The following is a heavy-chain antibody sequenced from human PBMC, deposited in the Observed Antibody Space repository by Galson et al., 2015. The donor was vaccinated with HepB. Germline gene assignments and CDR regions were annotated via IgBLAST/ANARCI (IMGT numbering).Heavy chain of an antibody. J-gene: IGHJ2*01. CDR2: IIPIFGTA. V-gene: IGHV1-69*06. D-gene: IGHD5-18*01. CDR3: ARAIRGGYSYGRTGYFDL. CDR1: GGTFSSYA. Sequence: SVKVSCKASGGTFSSYAISWVRQAPGQGLEWMGGIIPIFGTANYAQKFQGRVTITADKSTSTAYMELSSLRSEDTAVYYCARAIRGGYSYGRTGYFDLWGRGTLVTVSS.